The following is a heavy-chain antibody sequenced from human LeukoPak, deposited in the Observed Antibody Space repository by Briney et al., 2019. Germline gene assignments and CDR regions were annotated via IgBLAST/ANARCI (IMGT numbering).Heavy chain of an antibody. CDR3: ARDLPYYYDSSGYYGNWFDP. D-gene: IGHD3-22*01. Sequence: ASVKVSCKASGYTFTSYYMHWVRQAPGQGLEWMGINNPSSGTTSYAQKFQGRVTMTRDTSTSTAYMELRSLRSDDTAVYYCARDLPYYYDSSGYYGNWFDPWGQGTLVTVSS. CDR2: NNPSSGTT. CDR1: GYTFTSYY. V-gene: IGHV1-46*01. J-gene: IGHJ5*02.